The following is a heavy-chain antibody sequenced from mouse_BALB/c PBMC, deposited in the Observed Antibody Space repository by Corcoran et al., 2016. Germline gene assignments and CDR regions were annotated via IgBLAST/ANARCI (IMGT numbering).Heavy chain of an antibody. CDR3: ARFYYGNYQDAMDY. CDR2: ILPGSGNT. CDR1: GYTFSSYW. J-gene: IGHJ4*01. D-gene: IGHD2-1*01. V-gene: IGHV1-9*01. Sequence: QVQLQQSGAELMKPGASGKVSCKATGYTFSSYWIEWVKQRPGHGLEWIGEILPGSGNTNYNEKFKGKATFTADTFSNTAYMQLSSLTSADSAVYYCARFYYGNYQDAMDYWGQGTSVTVSS.